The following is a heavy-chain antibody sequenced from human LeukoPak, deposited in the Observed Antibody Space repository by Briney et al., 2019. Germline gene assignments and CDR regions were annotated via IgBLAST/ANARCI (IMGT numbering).Heavy chain of an antibody. CDR1: GGSFSGYY. CDR3: ARTPSIPAAPHNYYYYYYMDV. J-gene: IGHJ6*03. Sequence: SETLSLTCAVYGGSFSGYYWSWIRQPPGKGLEWIGEINHSGSTNYNPSLKSRVTISVDTSKNQFSLKLSSVTAADTAVYYCARTPSIPAAPHNYYYYYYMDVWGKGTTVTVSS. V-gene: IGHV4-34*01. CDR2: INHSGST. D-gene: IGHD2-2*01.